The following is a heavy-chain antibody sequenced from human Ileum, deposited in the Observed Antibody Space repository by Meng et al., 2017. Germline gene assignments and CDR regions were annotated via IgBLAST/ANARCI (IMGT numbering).Heavy chain of an antibody. J-gene: IGHJ4*02. D-gene: IGHD4-17*01. Sequence: QVQLLRSWAVVKHPGASVKVPCKASGYTFSDYYVQWVRQAPGQGLEWLAWVDPKTGGTNSAQKFQDRVTMTSDTSATTAYMELTRLTSDDTAVYYCARWGHHGELDYWGQGTLVTVSS. V-gene: IGHV1-2*02. CDR1: GYTFSDYY. CDR3: ARWGHHGELDY. CDR2: VDPKTGGT.